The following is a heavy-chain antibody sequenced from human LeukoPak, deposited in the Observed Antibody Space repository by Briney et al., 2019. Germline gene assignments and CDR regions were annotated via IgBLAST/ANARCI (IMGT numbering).Heavy chain of an antibody. CDR1: GFTFSSYA. J-gene: IGHJ4*02. V-gene: IGHV3-23*01. Sequence: GGSLRLSCAASGFTFSSYAMSWVRQAPGKGLEWVSAISGSGGSTYYADSVKGRFTISRDNSKNTLYLQMNSLRAEDTAVYYCAKPLTYCGGDCSAGFDYWGQGTLVTVSS. D-gene: IGHD2-21*02. CDR2: ISGSGGST. CDR3: AKPLTYCGGDCSAGFDY.